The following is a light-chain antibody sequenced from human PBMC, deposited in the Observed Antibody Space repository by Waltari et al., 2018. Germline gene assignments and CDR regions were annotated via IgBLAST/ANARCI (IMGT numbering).Light chain of an antibody. CDR3: LQYSSSPWT. V-gene: IGKV1-12*01. J-gene: IGKJ1*01. CDR2: KAS. CDR1: QSISSW. Sequence: DIQMTQCPSSLSASVGDTVPITCRASQSISSWLDWYQQKPGKAPKLLIYKASSLQSGVPSRFSGSGSGTEFTLTISSLQPEDFATYYCLQYSSSPWTFGQGTKVEIK.